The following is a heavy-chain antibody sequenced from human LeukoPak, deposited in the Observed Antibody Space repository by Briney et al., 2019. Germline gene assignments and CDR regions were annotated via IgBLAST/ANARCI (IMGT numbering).Heavy chain of an antibody. CDR2: IYYSGGV. CDR1: GGSISSSGYY. D-gene: IGHD5-18*01. CDR3: ARHRGYSYGYIDY. Sequence: SETLSLTCTVSGGSISSSGYYWGWIRQPPGKGLEWIGSIYYSGGVYYNPSLKSRVTISVDTSKNLFSLKLSSVTAADTAVYYCARHRGYSYGYIDYWGQGTLVIVSS. V-gene: IGHV4-39*01. J-gene: IGHJ4*02.